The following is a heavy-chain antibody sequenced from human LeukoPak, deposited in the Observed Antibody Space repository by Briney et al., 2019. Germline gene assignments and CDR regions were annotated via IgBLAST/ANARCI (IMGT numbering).Heavy chain of an antibody. CDR3: ARGTYYYDSSGYYSQDY. CDR1: GFTLSSYA. Sequence: PGGSLRLSCAASGFTLSSYAMSWVRQAPGKGLEWVSAISGSGGSTYYADSVKGRFTISRDNSKNTLYLQMNSLRAEDTAVYYCARGTYYYDSSGYYSQDYWGQGTLVTVSS. V-gene: IGHV3-23*01. D-gene: IGHD3-22*01. CDR2: ISGSGGST. J-gene: IGHJ4*02.